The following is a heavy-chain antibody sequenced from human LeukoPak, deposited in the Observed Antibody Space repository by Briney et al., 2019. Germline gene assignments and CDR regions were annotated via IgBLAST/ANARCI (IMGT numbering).Heavy chain of an antibody. CDR3: ARGGYSNYPRWDY. V-gene: IGHV1-69*13. D-gene: IGHD4-11*01. CDR1: GGTFSSYA. J-gene: IGHJ4*02. CDR2: IIPIFGTA. Sequence: SVKVSCKASGGTFSSYAISWVRQAPGQGLEWMGGIIPIFGTANYAQKFQGRVTITAAESTSTAYMELSSLRSEDTAVYYCARGGYSNYPRWDYWGQGTLVTVSS.